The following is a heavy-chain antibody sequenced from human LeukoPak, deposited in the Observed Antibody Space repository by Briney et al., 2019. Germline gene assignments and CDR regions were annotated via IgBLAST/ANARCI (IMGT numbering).Heavy chain of an antibody. CDR1: GFPFSSYA. J-gene: IGHJ4*02. V-gene: IGHV3-48*04. CDR2: ISGSSSTM. Sequence: PGGSLRLSCAASGFPFSSYAMTWVRQAPGKGLEWVSYISGSSSTMYYANSVKGRFTISRDNAKNLLYLQMNSLRAEDTAVYYCAREGGNWGEGYFDYWGQGTLVTVSS. CDR3: AREGGNWGEGYFDY. D-gene: IGHD7-27*01.